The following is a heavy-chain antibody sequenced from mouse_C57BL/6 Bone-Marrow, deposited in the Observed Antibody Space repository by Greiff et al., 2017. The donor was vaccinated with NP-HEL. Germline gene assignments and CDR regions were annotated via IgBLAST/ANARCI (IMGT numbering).Heavy chain of an antibody. V-gene: IGHV1-81*01. Sequence: QVQLKESGAELARPGASVKLSCKASGYTFTSYGISWVKQRTGQGLEWIGEIYPRSGNTYYNEKFKGKATLTADKSSSTAYMELRSLTSEDSAVYFCASHYGYDGGFAYWGQGTLVTVSA. CDR3: ASHYGYDGGFAY. J-gene: IGHJ3*01. CDR2: IYPRSGNT. D-gene: IGHD2-2*01. CDR1: GYTFTSYG.